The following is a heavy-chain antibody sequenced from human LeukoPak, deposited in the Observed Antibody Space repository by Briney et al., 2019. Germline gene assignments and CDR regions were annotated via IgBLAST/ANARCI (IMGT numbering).Heavy chain of an antibody. D-gene: IGHD4-23*01. V-gene: IGHV5-51*01. Sequence: GESLKISCKGSGYSFTNFWIGWVRQMPGKGLEWMGFIYPGDSDTRYSPSFQGQVTISADKSITAVYLQWSSLKASDTAIYYCARRGRWGDGMDVWGQGTTVAVSS. CDR1: GYSFTNFW. CDR3: ARRGRWGDGMDV. CDR2: IYPGDSDT. J-gene: IGHJ6*02.